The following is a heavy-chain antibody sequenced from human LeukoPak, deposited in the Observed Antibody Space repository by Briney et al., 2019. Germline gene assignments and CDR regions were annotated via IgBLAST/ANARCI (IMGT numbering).Heavy chain of an antibody. D-gene: IGHD2-21*01. Sequence: PGGSLRLSCAASGFTFSSYSMNWVRQAPGRGLEWVSYITSSSNYIYYADSVKGRFTISRDNAKNSVYLQLHSVRGEDTAVYYCARAAIAGISHNWFDPWGQGTLVTVSS. CDR3: ARAAIAGISHNWFDP. CDR2: ITSSSNYI. CDR1: GFTFSSYS. V-gene: IGHV3-21*01. J-gene: IGHJ5*02.